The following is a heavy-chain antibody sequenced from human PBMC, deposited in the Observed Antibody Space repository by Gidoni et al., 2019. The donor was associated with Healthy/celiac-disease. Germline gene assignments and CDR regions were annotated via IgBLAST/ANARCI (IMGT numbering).Heavy chain of an antibody. Sequence: EVQLVESGGGLVKPGGSLRLSCAASGFTFSSYSLNWVRQAPGKGLEWVSSISSSSSYIYYADSVKGRFTISRDNAKNSLYLQMNSLRAEDTAVYYCAREGRVFGVVTTYYYYGMDVWGQGTTVTVSS. D-gene: IGHD3-3*01. J-gene: IGHJ6*02. CDR2: ISSSSSYI. CDR1: GFTFSSYS. V-gene: IGHV3-21*01. CDR3: AREGRVFGVVTTYYYYGMDV.